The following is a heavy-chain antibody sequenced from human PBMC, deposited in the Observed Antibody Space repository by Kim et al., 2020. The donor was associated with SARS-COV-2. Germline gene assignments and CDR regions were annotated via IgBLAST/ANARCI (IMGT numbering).Heavy chain of an antibody. CDR1: GFIFSSYW. D-gene: IGHD4-17*01. Sequence: GGSLRLSCSASGFIFSSYWMSWVRQAPGKGLEWVAYIQENGPEKYYVDSVRGRFTISRDNAKNSLYLQMNSLRAEDTAVYYCARDLRGEPFDIWGQGTMVTVSS. CDR2: IQENGPEK. J-gene: IGHJ3*02. CDR3: ARDLRGEPFDI. V-gene: IGHV3-7*01.